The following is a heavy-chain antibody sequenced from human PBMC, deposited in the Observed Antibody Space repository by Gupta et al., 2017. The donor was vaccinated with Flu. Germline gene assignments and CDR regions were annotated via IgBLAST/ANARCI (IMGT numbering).Heavy chain of an antibody. D-gene: IGHD6-13*01. CDR2: IRCSCCST. CDR1: GFTFSSSA. Sequence: EVQLLESGGGLVQPGGSVRLSCAASGFTFSSSAISWVRQAPGKGLEWVSVIRCSCCSTYYADSVKGRFTIARDNSKNTLYLQMNCLRAEDTAVYYCAKERWSGAAGYFDYWGQGTLVTVSS. J-gene: IGHJ4*02. V-gene: IGHV3-23*01. CDR3: AKERWSGAAGYFDY.